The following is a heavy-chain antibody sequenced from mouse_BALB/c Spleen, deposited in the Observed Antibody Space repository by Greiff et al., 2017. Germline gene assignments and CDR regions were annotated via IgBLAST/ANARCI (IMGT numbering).Heavy chain of an antibody. CDR2: ISSGSSTI. J-gene: IGHJ1*01. CDR1: GFTFSSFG. V-gene: IGHV5-17*02. Sequence: EVMLVESGGGLVQPGGSRKLSCAASGFTFSSFGMHWVRQAPEKGLEWVAYISSGSSTIYYADTVKGRFTISRDNPKNTLFLQMTSLRSEDTAMYYCARDENWYFDVWGAGTTVTVSS. CDR3: ARDENWYFDV.